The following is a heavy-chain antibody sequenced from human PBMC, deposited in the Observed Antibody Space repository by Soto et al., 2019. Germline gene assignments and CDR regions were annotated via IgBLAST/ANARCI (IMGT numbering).Heavy chain of an antibody. CDR2: IYSGGST. J-gene: IGHJ4*02. CDR3: VRDFYYYGSGTMGGYFDY. Sequence: EVQLVESGGGLVQPGGSLRLSCAASGITVSSNYMSWVRQAPGKGLEWVSVIYSGGSTYYADSVKGRFTISRDNSTNTLYLQMNSLRAEDPAVYYCVRDFYYYGSGTMGGYFDYWGQGTLVTVSS. CDR1: GITVSSNY. D-gene: IGHD3-10*01. V-gene: IGHV3-66*01.